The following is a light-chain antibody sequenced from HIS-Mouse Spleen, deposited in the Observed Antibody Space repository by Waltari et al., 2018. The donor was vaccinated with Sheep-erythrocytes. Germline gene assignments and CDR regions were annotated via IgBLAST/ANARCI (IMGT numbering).Light chain of an antibody. CDR3: SSYAGSNNWV. CDR2: EVS. V-gene: IGLV2-8*01. CDR1: SSDVGSYNY. Sequence: QSALTQPASVSGSPGQSITIPCTGTSSDVGSYNYVSWYQQHPGKAPKLMIYEVSKRPSGVPDRFSGSKSGNTASLTVSGLQAEDEADYYCSSYAGSNNWVFGGGTKLTVL. J-gene: IGLJ3*02.